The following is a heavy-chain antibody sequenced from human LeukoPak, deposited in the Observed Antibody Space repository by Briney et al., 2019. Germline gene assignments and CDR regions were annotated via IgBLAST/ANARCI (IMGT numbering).Heavy chain of an antibody. D-gene: IGHD2-2*01. Sequence: GGSLRLSCAASGFTFNNYAMNWVRQAPGKELEWVAVIWYDGSNKYYADSVKGRFTISRDISKNTLYLQMNSLRAEDTAVYYCATGYCNTTSGYLGYGMDVWGQGTTVNVSS. CDR3: ATGYCNTTSGYLGYGMDV. J-gene: IGHJ6*02. CDR1: GFTFNNYA. V-gene: IGHV3-33*01. CDR2: IWYDGSNK.